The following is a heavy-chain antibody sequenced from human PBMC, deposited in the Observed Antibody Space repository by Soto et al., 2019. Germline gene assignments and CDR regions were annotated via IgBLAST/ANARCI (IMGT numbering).Heavy chain of an antibody. CDR3: APGQQLGY. D-gene: IGHD6-13*01. J-gene: IGHJ4*02. CDR1: GFTFSTYA. CDR2: IINSGDST. Sequence: EVQLLESGGGLVQPGGSLRLSCAASGFTFSTYAMSWFRQAPGKGLEWVSKIINSGDSTYYADSVKGRFTISRDNSKNTVYLQMHSLRAEDTAVYYCAPGQQLGYWGQGTLVTVSS. V-gene: IGHV3-23*01.